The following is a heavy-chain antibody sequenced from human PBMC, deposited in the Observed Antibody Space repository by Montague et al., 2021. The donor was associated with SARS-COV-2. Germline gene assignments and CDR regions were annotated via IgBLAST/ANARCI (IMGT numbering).Heavy chain of an antibody. Sequence: SETLSLTCGVSGGSVYGGSFSKYSWNWIRQSPGKGLEWIGEIHHSESSNYNPSLMCRVTISVDTYSNQFSLKLESVAAADSAIYYCVRRYRFWEWEDYFDSWGQGTLVTVSS. CDR3: VRRYRFWEWEDYFDS. V-gene: IGHV4-34*01. CDR1: GGSFSKYS. D-gene: IGHD3-3*01. CDR2: IHHSESS. J-gene: IGHJ4*02.